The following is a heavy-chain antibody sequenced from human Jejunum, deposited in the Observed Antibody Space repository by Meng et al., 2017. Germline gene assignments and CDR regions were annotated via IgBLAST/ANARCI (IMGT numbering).Heavy chain of an antibody. Sequence: GVLKISCAASGFTFSSYAMSWVRQAPGKGLEWVSAISGSGGSTYYADSVKGRFTISRDNSKNTLYLQMNSLRAEDTAVYYCAKGRFGELLWIYFDYWGQGTLVTVSS. D-gene: IGHD3-10*01. J-gene: IGHJ4*02. V-gene: IGHV3-23*01. CDR1: GFTFSSYA. CDR2: ISGSGGST. CDR3: AKGRFGELLWIYFDY.